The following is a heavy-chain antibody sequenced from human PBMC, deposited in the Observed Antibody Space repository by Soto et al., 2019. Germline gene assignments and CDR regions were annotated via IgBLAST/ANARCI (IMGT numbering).Heavy chain of an antibody. D-gene: IGHD3-10*01. CDR3: ARGARRYYANYGPAKTWFDP. CDR1: GGSLSGYY. CDR2: INHSGST. Sequence: PSETRSLTCALCGGSLSGYYWSWSCQPPCKGLQWIGEINHSGSTNYNPSLKSRVTISVDTSKTQLSMNLSSVTAADTAVYYCARGARRYYANYGPAKTWFDPWGQGTLVTVSS. V-gene: IGHV4-34*01. J-gene: IGHJ5*02.